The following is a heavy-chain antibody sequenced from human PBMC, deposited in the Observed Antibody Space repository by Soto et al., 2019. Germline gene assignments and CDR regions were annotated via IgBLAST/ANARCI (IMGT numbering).Heavy chain of an antibody. J-gene: IGHJ3*02. D-gene: IGHD1-26*01. CDR3: ARDLFIRVGSLSYALNM. Sequence: QVQLVESGGDVIQPGRSLRLSCAASAFTFSSYAMHWVRHAPGKGLEWVALIWYDGSNTYYADSVKGRFTISRDNSKNTLYLHMNSLRAEDTAVYYCARDLFIRVGSLSYALNMWGQGTMVTVSS. V-gene: IGHV3-33*01. CDR1: AFTFSSYA. CDR2: IWYDGSNT.